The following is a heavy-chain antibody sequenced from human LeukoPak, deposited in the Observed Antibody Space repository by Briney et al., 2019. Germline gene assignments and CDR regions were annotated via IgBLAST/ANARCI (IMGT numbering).Heavy chain of an antibody. CDR3: AKGAIIYSGYDYYMDV. CDR1: GFTFSSYA. D-gene: IGHD5-12*01. J-gene: IGHJ6*03. V-gene: IGHV3-23*01. CDR2: ISGSGGST. Sequence: PGGSLRLSCAASGFTFSSYAMSWVRQAPGKGLEWVSAISGSGGSTYYADSVKGRFTISRDNSKNTLYLQMNSLRAEDTAVYYCAKGAIIYSGYDYYMDVWGKGTTVTISS.